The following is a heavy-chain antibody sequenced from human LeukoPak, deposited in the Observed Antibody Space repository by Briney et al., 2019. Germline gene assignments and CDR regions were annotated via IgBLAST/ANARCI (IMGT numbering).Heavy chain of an antibody. J-gene: IGHJ4*02. CDR2: IYSCGST. CDR3: ARGKEMTAVAGYYSFDY. CDR1: GGSISGHY. V-gene: IGHV4-4*07. D-gene: IGHD6-19*01. Sequence: PSETLSLTCTVSGGSISGHYWTLIRQPARRGLEWVGRIYSCGSTYYHPSLMSQVIISLDPSNNQFSLRVTSVTAADTAVYYCARGKEMTAVAGYYSFDYWGQGTLVSVSS.